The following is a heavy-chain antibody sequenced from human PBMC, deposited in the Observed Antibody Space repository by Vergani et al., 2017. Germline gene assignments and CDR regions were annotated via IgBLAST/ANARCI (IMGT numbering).Heavy chain of an antibody. D-gene: IGHD6-19*01. J-gene: IGHJ5*02. V-gene: IGHV3-30*18. CDR3: AKDLEQWLVRFWFDP. CDR1: GFTFSSYG. CDR2: ISYDGSNE. Sequence: QVQLVESGGGVVQPGRSLRPPCAASGFTFSSYGMHWVRQAPGKGLGWVAVISYDGSNEYYADSVKGRFTISGDNSKNTLYLQMNRLRAEDTAVYYCAKDLEQWLVRFWFDPWGQGTLVTVSS.